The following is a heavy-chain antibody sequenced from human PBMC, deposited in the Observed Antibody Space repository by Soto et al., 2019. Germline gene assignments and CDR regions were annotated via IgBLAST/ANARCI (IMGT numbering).Heavy chain of an antibody. Sequence: ASVNVSCKASGYTFTGYYMHWVRQAPGQGLEWMGWINPNSGGTNYAQKFQGWVTMTRDTSISTAYMELSRLRSDDTAVYYCARDRGYYCTNCVCASYYSKGMDVWGQGTTVTVSS. V-gene: IGHV1-2*04. D-gene: IGHD2-8*01. CDR2: INPNSGGT. CDR3: ARDRGYYCTNCVCASYYSKGMDV. J-gene: IGHJ6*02. CDR1: GYTFTGYY.